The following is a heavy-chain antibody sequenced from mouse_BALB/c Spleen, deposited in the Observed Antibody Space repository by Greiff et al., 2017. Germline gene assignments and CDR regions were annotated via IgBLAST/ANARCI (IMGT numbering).Heavy chain of an antibody. J-gene: IGHJ4*01. V-gene: IGHV2-6-7*01. CDR2: IWGDGST. CDR3: ARDGRRAMDY. CDR1: GFSLTRPG. Sequence: VQLVESGPGLGGPPQSPSITCPVSGFSLTRPGVNWVRQPPGKGLEWLGMIWGDGSTDYNSALKSRLSISKDNSKSQVFLKMNSLQTDDTARYYCARDGRRAMDYWGQGTSVTVSS.